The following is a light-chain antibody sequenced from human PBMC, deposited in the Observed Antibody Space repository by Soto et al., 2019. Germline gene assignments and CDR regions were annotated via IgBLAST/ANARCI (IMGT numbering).Light chain of an antibody. CDR3: GTWDSGLSANWV. CDR1: SSNIGNNY. V-gene: IGLV1-51*02. CDR2: ENN. J-gene: IGLJ3*02. Sequence: QSVLTQPPSVSAAPGQKVTISCSGSSSNIGNNYVSWYQQLPGTAPKLLIYENNKRPSGIPDRFSGSKSGTSATLGITGLQTGDEADYYCGTWDSGLSANWVFGGGTKLTVL.